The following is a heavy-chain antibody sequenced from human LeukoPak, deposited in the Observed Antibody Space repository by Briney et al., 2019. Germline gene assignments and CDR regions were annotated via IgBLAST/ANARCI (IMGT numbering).Heavy chain of an antibody. D-gene: IGHD1-26*01. V-gene: IGHV1-2*06. CDR1: GYTFTGYF. CDR3: ARDLSSTSNWEFDF. CDR2: INLNSGGT. J-gene: IGHJ4*02. Sequence: GASVKVSCKASGYTFTGYFMHWVRQAPGQGLEWRGRINLNSGGTYYAQNFQGRVTMTRDTSISTAYVELSRLTSDDTAMYYCARDLSSTSNWEFDFWGQGTLVPVSS.